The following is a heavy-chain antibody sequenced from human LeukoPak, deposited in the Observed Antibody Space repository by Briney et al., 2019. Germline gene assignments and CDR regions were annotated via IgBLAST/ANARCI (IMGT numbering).Heavy chain of an antibody. V-gene: IGHV1-18*01. D-gene: IGHD2-2*01. CDR3: ARDGRVVVVPAATSHNYYYGMDV. CDR1: GYTFTSYG. CDR2: ISAYNGNT. Sequence: ASVTVSCKASGYTFTSYGISWVRQAPGQGLEWMGWISAYNGNTNYAQKLQGRVTMTTDTSTSTAYMELRSLRSDDTAVYYCARDGRVVVVPAATSHNYYYGMDVWGQGTTVTVSS. J-gene: IGHJ6*02.